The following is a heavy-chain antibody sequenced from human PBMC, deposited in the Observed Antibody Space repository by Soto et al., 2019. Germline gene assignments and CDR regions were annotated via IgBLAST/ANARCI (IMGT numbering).Heavy chain of an antibody. D-gene: IGHD3-3*01. V-gene: IGHV5-10-1*01. CDR3: ATSTLFGVVDTFNV. J-gene: IGHJ3*01. CDR1: VYRFTSRC. Sequence: LGESLKISCEASVYRFTSRCIMWLRQLPVKGLEWVGKIDPTDSEARYSPSFQGHVRFSVDTSNKTAFLQWNGLKASDTAIYYWATSTLFGVVDTFNVCGQGTMVT. CDR2: IDPTDSEA.